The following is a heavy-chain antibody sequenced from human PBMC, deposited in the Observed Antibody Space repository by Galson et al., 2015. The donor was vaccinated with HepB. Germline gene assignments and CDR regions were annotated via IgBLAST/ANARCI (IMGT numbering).Heavy chain of an antibody. D-gene: IGHD6-19*01. CDR2: IDPVDSYT. Sequence: QSGAEVKKPGESLRISCQGSGYNFTNYWVTWVRQMPGEGLEWMGKIDPVDSYTNYSPSFRGHVTISTDKSISTAYLQWSSLKASDTAMYYCARQAIGYSSRGDGFDLWGQGTLVTLSS. CDR1: GYNFTNYW. J-gene: IGHJ3*01. V-gene: IGHV5-10-1*01. CDR3: ARQAIGYSSRGDGFDL.